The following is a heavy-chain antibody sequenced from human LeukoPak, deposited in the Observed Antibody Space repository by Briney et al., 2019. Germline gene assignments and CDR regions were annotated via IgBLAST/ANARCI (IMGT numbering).Heavy chain of an antibody. CDR3: AKVEESGSWSNFDY. J-gene: IGHJ4*02. V-gene: IGHV3-23*01. CDR1: GFTFSSYV. CDR2: ISGSGGST. D-gene: IGHD1-26*01. Sequence: GGSLRLSCAASGFTFSSYVMSWVRQAPGKGLEWVSAISGSGGSTYYADSVKGRFTISRDNSKNTLYLQMNSLRAEDTAVYYCAKVEESGSWSNFDYWGQGTLVTVSS.